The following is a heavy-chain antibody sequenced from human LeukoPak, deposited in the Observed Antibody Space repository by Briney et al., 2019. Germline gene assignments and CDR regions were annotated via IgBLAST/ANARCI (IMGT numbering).Heavy chain of an antibody. D-gene: IGHD3-16*02. Sequence: GGSLRLSCAASGFTFSSYAMNWVRQAPGKGLEWVSVIYSGGSTYYADSVKGRFTISRDNSKNALYLQMNSLRAEDTAVYYCARDNTRLSIFDYWGQGTLVTVSS. J-gene: IGHJ4*02. CDR3: ARDNTRLSIFDY. CDR2: IYSGGST. V-gene: IGHV3-66*01. CDR1: GFTFSSYA.